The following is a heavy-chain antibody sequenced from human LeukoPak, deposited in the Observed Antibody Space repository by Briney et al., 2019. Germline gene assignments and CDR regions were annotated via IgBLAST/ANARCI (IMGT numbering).Heavy chain of an antibody. V-gene: IGHV5-51*01. CDR3: ARTISIGYCSGDNCYSDY. D-gene: IGHD2-15*01. CDR1: GYSFSTYW. J-gene: IGHJ4*02. Sequence: GESLKISCKGSGYSFSTYWIGWVRQMPGKGLEWMGIIYPGDSATRYSPSFQGQVTISVDKSINTAYLQWSSLKPSDTAIYYCARTISIGYCSGDNCYSDYWGQGTLVTVSS. CDR2: IYPGDSAT.